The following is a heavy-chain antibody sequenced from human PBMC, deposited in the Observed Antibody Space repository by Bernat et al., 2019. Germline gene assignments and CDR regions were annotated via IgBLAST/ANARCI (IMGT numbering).Heavy chain of an antibody. V-gene: IGHV3-7*01. D-gene: IGHD3-16*02. J-gene: IGHJ5*02. CDR3: ARDFRSTGWFDP. CDR2: IKQDGSEK. Sequence: EVQLVESGGGLVQPGGSLRLSCAASGFTFSSSWMTWVRQAPGKGLEWVAKIKQDGSEKYYADSVKGRFTISRDNSKNTLYLQMNSLRAEDTAVYYCARDFRSTGWFDPWGQGTLVTVSS. CDR1: GFTFSSSW.